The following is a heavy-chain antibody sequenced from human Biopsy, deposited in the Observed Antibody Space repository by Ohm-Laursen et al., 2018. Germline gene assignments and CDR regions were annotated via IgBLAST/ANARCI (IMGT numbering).Heavy chain of an antibody. J-gene: IGHJ6*02. CDR3: ARVPVPGIGAADQGRFLYGMDV. CDR1: GGSFNGYF. D-gene: IGHD6-13*01. Sequence: SDTLSLTCAVYGGSFNGYFWSWIRQPPGKGLEWIGDITQSGSTNYSPSLKSRFTISVDSAKKQFSLTLRSVTAADTAVYYCARVPVPGIGAADQGRFLYGMDVWGQGTTVSVSS. CDR2: ITQSGST. V-gene: IGHV4-34*01.